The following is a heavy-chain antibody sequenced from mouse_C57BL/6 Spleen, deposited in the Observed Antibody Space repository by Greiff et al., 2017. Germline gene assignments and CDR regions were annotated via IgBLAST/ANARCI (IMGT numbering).Heavy chain of an antibody. CDR2: INYDGSST. CDR1: GFTFSDYY. D-gene: IGHD3-3*01. J-gene: IGHJ2*01. V-gene: IGHV5-16*01. CDR3: ARRDPKYYFDY. Sequence: DVKLVESEGGLVQPGSSMKLSCTASGFTFSDYYMAWVRQVPEKGLEWVANINYDGSSTYYLDSLKSRFIISRDNAKNILYLQMSSLKSEDTATYYCARRDPKYYFDYWGQGTTLTVSS.